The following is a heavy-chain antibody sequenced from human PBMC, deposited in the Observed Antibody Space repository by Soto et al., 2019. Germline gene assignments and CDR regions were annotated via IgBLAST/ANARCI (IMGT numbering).Heavy chain of an antibody. V-gene: IGHV3-9*01. CDR2: ISRDGGRI. Sequence: GGSLRLSCAASGFNFTGYAMHWVRQSPGKGLERVSGISRDGGRIAYADSVKGRFTTSRDNAKKTLFLQMHSLRPEDKALYYYAKVVVQATQSRYYFYCMDVWGQGTLVTASS. D-gene: IGHD2-15*01. CDR1: GFNFTGYA. CDR3: AKVVVQATQSRYYFYCMDV. J-gene: IGHJ6*02.